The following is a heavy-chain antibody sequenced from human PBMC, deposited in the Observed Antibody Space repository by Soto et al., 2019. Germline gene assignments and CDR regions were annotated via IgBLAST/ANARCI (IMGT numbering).Heavy chain of an antibody. CDR3: ARDLNYSLDY. CDR1: GYTFTSDD. D-gene: IGHD1-26*01. V-gene: IGHV1-8*01. CDR2: MNPNSGNT. J-gene: IGHJ4*02. Sequence: QVQLVQSGAEVKKPGDSVKVSCKASGYTFTSDDINWVRQATGEGLEWMGWMNPNSGNTVYMQKLQGRVTMTRNTSISRAYKELSSLRTEDTVVYYWARDLNYSLDYCGQGNLVSV.